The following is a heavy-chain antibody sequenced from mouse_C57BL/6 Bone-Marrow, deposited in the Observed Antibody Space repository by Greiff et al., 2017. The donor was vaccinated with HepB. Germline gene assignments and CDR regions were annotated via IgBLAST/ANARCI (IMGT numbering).Heavy chain of an antibody. D-gene: IGHD2-3*01. Sequence: EVKLMESGGGLVQPGGSMKLSCAASGFTFSDAWMDWVRQSPEKGLEWVAEIRNKANNHATYYAESVKGRFTISRDDSKSSVYLQMNSLRAEDTGIYYCTAMMGYFFYAMDYWGQGTSVTVSS. CDR2: IRNKANNHAT. CDR1: GFTFSDAW. CDR3: TAMMGYFFYAMDY. J-gene: IGHJ4*01. V-gene: IGHV6-6*01.